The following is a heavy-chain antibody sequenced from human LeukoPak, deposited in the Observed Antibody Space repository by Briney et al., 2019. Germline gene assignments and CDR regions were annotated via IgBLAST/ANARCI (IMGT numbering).Heavy chain of an antibody. CDR2: IIPILGIA. V-gene: IGHV1-69*04. CDR3: VRDSGNHWYFDV. CDR1: GGTFSSYA. Sequence: SVKVSCKASGGTFSSYAISWVRQAPGQGLEWMGRIIPILGIANYAQKFQGRVTITADKSTSTAYMELSSLRSEDTAVYYCVRDSGNHWYFDVWGRGTLVTVSS. J-gene: IGHJ2*01. D-gene: IGHD1-14*01.